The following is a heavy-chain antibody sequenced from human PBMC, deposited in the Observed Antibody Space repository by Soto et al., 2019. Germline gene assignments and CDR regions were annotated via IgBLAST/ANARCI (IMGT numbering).Heavy chain of an antibody. CDR1: GFTFSLYT. CDR3: VTLCGGSCYFGVDV. CDR2: ISSATSDV. V-gene: IGHV3-21*06. Sequence: GGSLRLSCAASGFTFSLYTISWVRQAPGKGLEWVSSISSATSDVYHADSVRGRFTISRDNAKNSVYLQMNSLTAEDTGLYYCVTLCGGSCYFGVDVWGQGTTVTVSS. J-gene: IGHJ6*02. D-gene: IGHD2-15*01.